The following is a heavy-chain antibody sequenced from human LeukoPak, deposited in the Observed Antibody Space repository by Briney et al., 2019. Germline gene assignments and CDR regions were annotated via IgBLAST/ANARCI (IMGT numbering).Heavy chain of an antibody. CDR2: ISSSGSTI. Sequence: PGGSLRLSCAASGFTFSDYYMSWIRQAPGKGLEWVSYISSSGSTIYYADSVKGRFTISRDNAKNSLYLQMNSLRAEDTAVYYCASWDAERGYYYYMDVWGKGTTVTVSS. CDR3: ASWDAERGYYYYMDV. D-gene: IGHD1-26*01. V-gene: IGHV3-11*04. J-gene: IGHJ6*03. CDR1: GFTFSDYY.